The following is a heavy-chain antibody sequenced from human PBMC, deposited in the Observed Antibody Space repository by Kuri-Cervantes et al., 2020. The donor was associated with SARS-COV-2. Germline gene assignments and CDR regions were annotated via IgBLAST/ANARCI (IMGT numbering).Heavy chain of an antibody. Sequence: GGSLRLSCAASGFTFSSYEMNWVRQAPGKGLECVSYISRGGRTTYYADSVKGRFTVSRDNAKNMLFLQMNSLRAEDTAVYYCVRDGDHWNFDYWGQGTLVTVSS. V-gene: IGHV3-48*03. CDR1: GFTFSSYE. J-gene: IGHJ4*02. CDR3: VRDGDHWNFDY. D-gene: IGHD1-1*01. CDR2: ISRGGRTT.